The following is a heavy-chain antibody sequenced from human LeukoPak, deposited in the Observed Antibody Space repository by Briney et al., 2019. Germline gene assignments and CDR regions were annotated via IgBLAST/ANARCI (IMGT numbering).Heavy chain of an antibody. Sequence: SQTLSLTCTVSGGSISSGSYYWSWLRQPAGKGLEWIGRIYTSGSTNYNPSLKSRVTISVDTSKNQFSLKLSSVTAADTAVYYCASGTTDEGVDYWGQGTLVTVSS. D-gene: IGHD1-7*01. CDR1: GGSISSGSYY. CDR2: IYTSGST. J-gene: IGHJ4*02. CDR3: ASGTTDEGVDY. V-gene: IGHV4-61*02.